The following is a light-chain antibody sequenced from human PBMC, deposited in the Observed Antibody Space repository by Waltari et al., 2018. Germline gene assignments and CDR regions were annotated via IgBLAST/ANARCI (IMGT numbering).Light chain of an antibody. CDR3: QQYNNWPPCT. CDR2: GAD. CDR1: QSVTTN. Sequence: EVVMTQSPATLSVSPGERVTLSCRASQSVTTNLAWYQQKPGQAPRILIYGADTSDTGVPARFRGSGSETEFTLTISSLQSEDLAVYYCQQYNNWPPCTFGQGTKLEIK. V-gene: IGKV3-15*01. J-gene: IGKJ2*02.